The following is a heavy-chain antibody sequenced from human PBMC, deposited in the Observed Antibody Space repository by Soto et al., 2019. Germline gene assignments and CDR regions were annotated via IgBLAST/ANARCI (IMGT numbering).Heavy chain of an antibody. J-gene: IGHJ6*03. D-gene: IGHD3-10*01. V-gene: IGHV3-73*01. Sequence: GGSLRLSCAASGFTFSGSAMHWVRQASGKGLEWVGRIRSKANSYATAYAASVKGRFTISRDDSKNTAYLQMNSLKTEDTAVYYCTSSNPKYYGSGRNYYMDVWGKGTTVTVSS. CDR3: TSSNPKYYGSGRNYYMDV. CDR1: GFTFSGSA. CDR2: IRSKANSYAT.